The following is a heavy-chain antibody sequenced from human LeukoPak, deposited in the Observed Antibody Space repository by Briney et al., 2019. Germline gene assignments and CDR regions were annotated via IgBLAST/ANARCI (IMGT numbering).Heavy chain of an antibody. V-gene: IGHV3-21*01. J-gene: IGHJ3*02. Sequence: PGGSLRLSCAASGFTFSSYSMNWVRQAPGKGLEWVSSISSCSSYTYYADSVKGRFTISRDNAKNSLYLQMNSLRAEDTAVYYCARDQYSSSWSNAFDIWSQGTMVTVSS. D-gene: IGHD6-13*01. CDR3: ARDQYSSSWSNAFDI. CDR1: GFTFSSYS. CDR2: ISSCSSYT.